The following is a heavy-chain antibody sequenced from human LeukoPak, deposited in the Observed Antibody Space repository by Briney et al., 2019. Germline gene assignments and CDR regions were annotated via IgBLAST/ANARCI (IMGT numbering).Heavy chain of an antibody. V-gene: IGHV4-38-2*02. J-gene: IGHJ3*02. D-gene: IGHD6-19*01. CDR2: LYSTGTT. CDR3: AGQWAVANTRRFAI. CDR1: GNFISSGFY. Sequence: SETLSLTRTVSGNFISSGFYWVWLRQPPGKGLQWIGSLYSTGTTYYNPSLAGRVTVSTDSSKNQLSLKLRSVTAADTAVYYCAGQWAVANTRRFAIWGQGSRVTVSS.